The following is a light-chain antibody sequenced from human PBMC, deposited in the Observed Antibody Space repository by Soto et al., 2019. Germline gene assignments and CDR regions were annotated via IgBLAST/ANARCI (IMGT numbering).Light chain of an antibody. CDR3: QQYGNSPWT. CDR1: QSVSSSY. Sequence: ELVMTQSPSTLSVSPGERATLSCRASQSVSSSYLAWYQHRPGQAPRLLIYGASSRATGIPDRFSGTGSGTDFTLTISRLEPEDFAVYYCQQYGNSPWTFGQGTKVDI. V-gene: IGKV3-20*01. J-gene: IGKJ1*01. CDR2: GAS.